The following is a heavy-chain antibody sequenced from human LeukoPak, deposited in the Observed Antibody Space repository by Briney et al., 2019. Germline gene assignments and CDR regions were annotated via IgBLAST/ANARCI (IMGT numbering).Heavy chain of an antibody. J-gene: IGHJ3*02. CDR2: IWYDGSNK. CDR1: GFTFSSYG. V-gene: IGHV3-33*06. D-gene: IGHD6-13*01. CDR3: AKGQQLAYDAFDI. Sequence: GGSLRLSCAASGFTFSSYGMHWVRQAPGKGLEWVAVIWYDGSNKYYADSVKGRFTISRDNSKNTLYLQMNSLRAEDTAVYYCAKGQQLAYDAFDIWGQGTMVTVSS.